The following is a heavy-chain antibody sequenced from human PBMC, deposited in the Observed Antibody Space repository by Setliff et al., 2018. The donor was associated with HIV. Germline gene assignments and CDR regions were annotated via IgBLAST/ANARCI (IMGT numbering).Heavy chain of an antibody. CDR2: INTKTGAP. CDR3: AREFLLGDKSFLGH. Sequence: ASVKVSCKASGYIFRNDARNWVRQVPGQGLEWLGWINTKTGAPTYAQGLTGRFVFSLDSSVSTTYLEIRDLEVGDTAIYYCAREFLLGDKSFLGHWGQGTLVTVSS. CDR1: GYIFRNDA. D-gene: IGHD3-16*01. J-gene: IGHJ4*02. V-gene: IGHV7-4-1*01.